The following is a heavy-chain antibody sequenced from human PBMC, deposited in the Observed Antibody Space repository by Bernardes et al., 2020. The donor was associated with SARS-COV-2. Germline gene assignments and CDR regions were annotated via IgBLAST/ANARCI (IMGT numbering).Heavy chain of an antibody. J-gene: IGHJ4*02. CDR2: IYYSGST. CDR3: ARRGMVATEYDY. Sequence: SETLSLTCTVSGGSISSYYWSWIRQPPGKGLEWIGYIYYSGSTNYNPSLKSRVTISVDTSKNQFSLKLSSVTDADTAVYYCARRGMVATEYDYWGQGTLVTVSS. V-gene: IGHV4-59*08. D-gene: IGHD1-26*01. CDR1: GGSISSYY.